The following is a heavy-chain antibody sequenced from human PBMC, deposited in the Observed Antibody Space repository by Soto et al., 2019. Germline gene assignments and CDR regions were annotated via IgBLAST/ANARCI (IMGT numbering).Heavy chain of an antibody. Sequence: ASVKVSCKASGYTFTGYYMHWVRQAPGQGLEWMGWINPNSGGTNYAQKFQGRVTMTRDTSISAAYMELSRLRSDDTAVYYCARDGGRPEWVLPDYWGQGTLVTVSS. J-gene: IGHJ4*02. CDR1: GYTFTGYY. D-gene: IGHD1-26*01. CDR3: ARDGGRPEWVLPDY. CDR2: INPNSGGT. V-gene: IGHV1-2*02.